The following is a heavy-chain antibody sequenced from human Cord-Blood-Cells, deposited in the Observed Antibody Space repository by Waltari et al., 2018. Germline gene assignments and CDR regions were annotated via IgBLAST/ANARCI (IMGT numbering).Heavy chain of an antibody. Sequence: EVQLVESGGGLVQPGGSLRLSCAASGFTFSSYWMSWVRQAPGKGLEWVANIKQDGREKDYVDSVKGRFTISRDNAKNSLYLQMNSLRAEDTAVYYCARDHDYGDYYFDYWGQGTLVTVSS. CDR2: IKQDGREK. D-gene: IGHD4-17*01. CDR1: GFTFSSYW. J-gene: IGHJ4*02. V-gene: IGHV3-7*01. CDR3: ARDHDYGDYYFDY.